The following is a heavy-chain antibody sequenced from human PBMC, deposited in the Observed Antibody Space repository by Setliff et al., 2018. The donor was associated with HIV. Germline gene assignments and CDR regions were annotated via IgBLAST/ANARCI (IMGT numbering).Heavy chain of an antibody. CDR1: GGTSSRYT. V-gene: IGHV1-69*05. Sequence: SVKVSCKASGGTSSRYTISWVRQAPGQGLEWMGGIIPIFGTTNYAQKFQGRVTMTRNTSISTAYMELSSLRSEDTAVYYCARGRYNFWSGYRWFDPWGQGTLVTVSS. D-gene: IGHD3-3*01. CDR2: IIPIFGTT. CDR3: ARGRYNFWSGYRWFDP. J-gene: IGHJ5*02.